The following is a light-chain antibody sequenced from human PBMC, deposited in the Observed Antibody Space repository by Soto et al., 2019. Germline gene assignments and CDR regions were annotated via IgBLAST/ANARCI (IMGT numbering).Light chain of an antibody. V-gene: IGLV1-47*02. CDR3: AAWDDSLSGRV. CDR1: SSNIGSNY. Sequence: QSVLTQPPSASGTPGQRVTISCSGSSSNIGSNYVYWYQQLPGTAPKLLIYSNSQRPSGVPDRFSGSKSGTSASLAISGLRSEDEADFYCAAWDDSLSGRVFGTGTKLTVL. J-gene: IGLJ1*01. CDR2: SNS.